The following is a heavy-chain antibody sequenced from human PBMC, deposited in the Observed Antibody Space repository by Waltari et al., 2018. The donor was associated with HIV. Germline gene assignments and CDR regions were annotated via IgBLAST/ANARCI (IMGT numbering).Heavy chain of an antibody. D-gene: IGHD3-22*01. V-gene: IGHV4-59*01. J-gene: IGHJ4*02. Sequence: QVQLQESGPGLVKPSETLSLTCTVSGGSISSYYLSWIRQPPGKGLEWIGYSSYSGSTNSNPSLKSRVTISVDTSKNQFSLKLSSVTAAYTAVYYCASGYHYYDSSGYYPLTFDYWGQGTLVTVSS. CDR3: ASGYHYYDSSGYYPLTFDY. CDR1: GGSISSYY. CDR2: SSYSGST.